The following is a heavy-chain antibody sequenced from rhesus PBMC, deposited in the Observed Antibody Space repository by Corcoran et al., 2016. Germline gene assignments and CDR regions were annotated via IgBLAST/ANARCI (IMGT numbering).Heavy chain of an antibody. D-gene: IGHD6-13*01. V-gene: IGHV1-111*02. J-gene: IGHJ4*01. CDR3: ATVYSSWSSFDY. CDR1: GYTFTAYY. CDR2: VDPEDGEA. Sequence: EVQLVQSGAEVKKPGASVKISCKASGYTFTAYYLHWVRQAPGKGLEWMGRVDPEDGEAIHAKKFQDRVTITADTSTDTAYMELSSLRSEDTAVYYCATVYSSWSSFDYWGQGVLVTVSS.